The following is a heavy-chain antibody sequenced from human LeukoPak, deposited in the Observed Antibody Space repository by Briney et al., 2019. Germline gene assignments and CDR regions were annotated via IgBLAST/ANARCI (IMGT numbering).Heavy chain of an antibody. CDR1: GGTFSSYA. J-gene: IGHJ6*03. Sequence: SVKVSCKASGGTFSSYAISWVRQAPGQGLEWMGRIIPIFGTANYAKRFQGRVTITTDESTSTAYMELSSLRSEDTAVYYCARGSLSAGNYYYMDVWGKGTTVTVSS. CDR2: IIPIFGTA. CDR3: ARGSLSAGNYYYMDV. V-gene: IGHV1-69*05. D-gene: IGHD3-10*01.